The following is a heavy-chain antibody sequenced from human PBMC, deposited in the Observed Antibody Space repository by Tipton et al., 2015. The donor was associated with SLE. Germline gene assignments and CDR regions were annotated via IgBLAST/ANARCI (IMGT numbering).Heavy chain of an antibody. J-gene: IGHJ5*02. CDR1: DDSLNAYY. V-gene: IGHV4-59*12. Sequence: TLSLTCTVSDDSLNAYYWNWIRQPPGKGLEWIGFVHYSGTTSYNPSLKSRVTISVDTSKNQFSLRLTSVSVADTAVYYCARELDHWGQGILVTVSS. CDR3: ARELDH. CDR2: VHYSGTT.